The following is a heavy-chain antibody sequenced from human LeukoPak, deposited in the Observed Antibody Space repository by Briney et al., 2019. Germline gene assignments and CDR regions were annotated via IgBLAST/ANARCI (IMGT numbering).Heavy chain of an antibody. CDR1: GYSFTNYW. Sequence: GESLKISCRGSGYSFTNYWIGWVRQMPGKGLEWMGIIYPGDSDTRYSPSFQGQVTISADKSISTAYLQWSSLKASDTAMYYSARRDVDTAMAAHFDYWGQGTLVTVSS. D-gene: IGHD5-18*01. J-gene: IGHJ4*02. CDR2: IYPGDSDT. V-gene: IGHV5-51*01. CDR3: ARRDVDTAMAAHFDY.